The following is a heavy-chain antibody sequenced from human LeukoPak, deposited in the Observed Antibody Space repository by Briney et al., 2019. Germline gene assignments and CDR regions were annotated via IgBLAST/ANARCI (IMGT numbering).Heavy chain of an antibody. V-gene: IGHV4-34*01. CDR3: ARLRPQQLVLSAKEVNWFDP. D-gene: IGHD6-13*01. CDR1: GGPISSYY. J-gene: IGHJ5*02. Sequence: SETLSLTCTVSGGPISSYYWSWIRQPPGKGLEWIGEINHSGSTNYNPSLKSRVTISVDTSKNQFSLKLSSVTAADTAVYYYARLRPQQLVLSAKEVNWFDPWGQGTLVTVSS. CDR2: INHSGST.